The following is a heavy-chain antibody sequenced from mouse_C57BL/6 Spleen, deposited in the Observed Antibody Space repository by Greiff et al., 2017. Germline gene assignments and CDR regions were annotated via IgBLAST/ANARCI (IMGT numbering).Heavy chain of an antibody. Sequence: EVNLVESGGGLVKPGGSLKLSCAASGFTFSSYAMSWVRQTPEKRLEWVATISDGGSYTYYPDNVKGRFTISRDNAKNNLYLQMSHLKSEDTAMYYCARDEYFDYWGQGTTLTVSS. CDR1: GFTFSSYA. J-gene: IGHJ2*01. V-gene: IGHV5-4*01. CDR3: ARDEYFDY. CDR2: ISDGGSYT.